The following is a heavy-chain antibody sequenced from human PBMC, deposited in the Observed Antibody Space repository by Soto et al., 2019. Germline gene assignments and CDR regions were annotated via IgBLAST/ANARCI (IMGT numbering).Heavy chain of an antibody. CDR3: AAKPDYYDSSGYYLNWFDP. V-gene: IGHV1-58*01. Sequence: SVKVSCKASGFTFTISAVQWVRQARGQRLEWIGWIVVGSGNTNYAQKFQERVTITRDMSTSTAYMELSSLRSEDTAVYYCAAKPDYYDSSGYYLNWFDPWGQGTLVTVSS. J-gene: IGHJ5*02. D-gene: IGHD3-22*01. CDR1: GFTFTISA. CDR2: IVVGSGNT.